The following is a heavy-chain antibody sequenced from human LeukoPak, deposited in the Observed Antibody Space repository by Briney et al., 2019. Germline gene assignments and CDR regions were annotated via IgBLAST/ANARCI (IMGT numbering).Heavy chain of an antibody. CDR1: GFTFSSYW. Sequence: GGSLRLSCAASGFTFSSYWMSWVRQAPGKGLEWEANIKQDGSEKYYVDSVKGRFTISRDNAKNSLYLQMNSLRAEDTAVYYCARPGGRWLPYYGMDVWGQGTTVTVSS. CDR2: IKQDGSEK. V-gene: IGHV3-7*03. D-gene: IGHD5-24*01. CDR3: ARPGGRWLPYYGMDV. J-gene: IGHJ6*02.